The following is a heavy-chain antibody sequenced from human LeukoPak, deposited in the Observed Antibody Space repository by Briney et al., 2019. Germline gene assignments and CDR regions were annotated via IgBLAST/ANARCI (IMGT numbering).Heavy chain of an antibody. CDR2: MKRDGSEV. J-gene: IGHJ4*02. CDR3: ARYTEYYFDY. Sequence: GGSLRLSCAASGFTFSTYWMTWVRQAPGKGLEWVANMKRDGSEVYYANSVKGHFTISRDNAKNSLYLQMNSLRAEDTAVYYCARYTEYYFDYWGQGTPVTVSS. V-gene: IGHV3-7*01. CDR1: GFTFSTYW. D-gene: IGHD2-2*02.